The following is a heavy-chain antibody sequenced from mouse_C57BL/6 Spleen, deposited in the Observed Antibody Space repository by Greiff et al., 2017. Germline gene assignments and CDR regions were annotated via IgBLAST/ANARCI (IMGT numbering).Heavy chain of an antibody. V-gene: IGHV1-69*01. J-gene: IGHJ1*03. CDR2: IDPSDSYT. CDR3: ARGETTVLWYFDV. D-gene: IGHD1-1*01. CDR1: GYTFTSYW. Sequence: VQLQQPGAELVMPGASVKLSCKASGYTFTSYWMHWVKQRPGQGLEWIGEIDPSDSYTNYNQKFKGKSTLTVDKSSSTAYMQLSSLTSEDSAVYYCARGETTVLWYFDVWGTGTTVTVSS.